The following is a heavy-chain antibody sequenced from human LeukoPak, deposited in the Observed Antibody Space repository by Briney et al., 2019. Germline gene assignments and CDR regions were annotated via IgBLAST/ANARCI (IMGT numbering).Heavy chain of an antibody. CDR2: INPNSGGT. D-gene: IGHD4-11*01. J-gene: IGHJ5*02. V-gene: IGHV1-2*02. CDR1: GYTFTGYY. Sequence: ASVKVSCKASGYTFTGYYMHWVRQAPGQGLEWMGWINPNSGGTNYAQKFQGRVTMTRDTSISTAYMELSRLRSDDTAVYYCARDAVTTYWFDPWGQGTLVTVSP. CDR3: ARDAVTTYWFDP.